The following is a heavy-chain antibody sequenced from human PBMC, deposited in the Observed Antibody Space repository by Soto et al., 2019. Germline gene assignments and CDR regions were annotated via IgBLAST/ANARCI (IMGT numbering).Heavy chain of an antibody. D-gene: IGHD3-3*01. V-gene: IGHV3-30-3*01. CDR3: ARDKRDLRFLEWSYYFDF. J-gene: IGHJ4*02. Sequence: PGGSLRLSCAASGFTFSSYAMHWVRQAPGKGLEWVAVISYDGSNKYYADSVKGLFTISRDNSKNTLYLQMTSLIAEVTALYYCARDKRDLRFLEWSYYFDFWGQGTLVTVSS. CDR1: GFTFSSYA. CDR2: ISYDGSNK.